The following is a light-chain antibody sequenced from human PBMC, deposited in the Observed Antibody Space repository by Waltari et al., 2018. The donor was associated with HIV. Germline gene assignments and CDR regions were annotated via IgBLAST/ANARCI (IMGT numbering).Light chain of an antibody. J-gene: IGKJ3*01. CDR1: QSVSSSY. V-gene: IGKV3-20*01. Sequence: EIVLTKSPGTLSLSPGERAPLSCRTSQSVSSSYFAWYQQKPGQAPRLLIYGSSSRATGIPDRFSGSGSGTDFTLTISRLEPEDFAVYYCQQYGSSPFTFGPGTKVDIK. CDR2: GSS. CDR3: QQYGSSPFT.